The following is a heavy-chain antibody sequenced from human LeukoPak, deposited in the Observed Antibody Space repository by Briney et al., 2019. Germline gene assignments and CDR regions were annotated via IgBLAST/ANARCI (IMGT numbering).Heavy chain of an antibody. Sequence: GGSLRLSCAASGFTFSSYWMHWVRQAPGKGLVWVSAINTDGSGTTYADSVKGRFTISRDNSKNTLYLQLNSLRAEDTAVYYCAKEGATAGSPYFDYWGQGTLVTVSS. CDR1: GFTFSSYW. J-gene: IGHJ4*02. CDR3: AKEGATAGSPYFDY. D-gene: IGHD6-13*01. CDR2: INTDGSGT. V-gene: IGHV3-74*01.